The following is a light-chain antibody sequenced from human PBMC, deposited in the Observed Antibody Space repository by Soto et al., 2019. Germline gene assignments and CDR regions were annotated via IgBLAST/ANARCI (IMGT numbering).Light chain of an antibody. V-gene: IGLV2-23*01. Sequence: GLTQPASVSVSPVQSITISCTGTSSDVGSYNLVSWYQHHPGKVPKLMIYEGSKRPSGVSYRFSGSKSGNMAALTISGLQAEDEADYFFCTYAGSSTEVYGPGTQVT. CDR1: SSDVGSYNL. CDR2: EGS. J-gene: IGLJ1*01. CDR3: CTYAGSSTEV.